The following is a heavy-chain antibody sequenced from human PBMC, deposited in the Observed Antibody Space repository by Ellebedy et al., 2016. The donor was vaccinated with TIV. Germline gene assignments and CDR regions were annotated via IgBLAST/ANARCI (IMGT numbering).Heavy chain of an antibody. D-gene: IGHD3-22*01. CDR2: IYSDEST. J-gene: IGHJ5*02. CDR3: ARGYNDYDSGPLDL. CDR1: GFAASTMY. Sequence: PGGSLRLSCAAPGFAASTMYMYSVLLSHVTGLDWVSAIYSDESTYYTDSVKGRFTFSRDSSKNTLYLQMNSLRADDTAVYYCARGYNDYDSGPLDLWGQGTQVTVSS. V-gene: IGHV3-66*01.